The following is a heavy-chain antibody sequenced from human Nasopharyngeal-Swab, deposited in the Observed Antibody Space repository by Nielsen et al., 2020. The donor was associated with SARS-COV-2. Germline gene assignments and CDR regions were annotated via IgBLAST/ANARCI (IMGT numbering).Heavy chain of an antibody. Sequence: SETLSLTCTVSGGSISSYYWSWIRQPPGRGLEWIGYIYYSGSTNYNPSLKSRVTISVDTSKNQFSLKLSSVTAADTAVYYCARADYYYMDVWGKGTTVTVSS. CDR3: ARADYYYMDV. V-gene: IGHV4-59*01. J-gene: IGHJ6*03. CDR2: IYYSGST. CDR1: GGSISSYY.